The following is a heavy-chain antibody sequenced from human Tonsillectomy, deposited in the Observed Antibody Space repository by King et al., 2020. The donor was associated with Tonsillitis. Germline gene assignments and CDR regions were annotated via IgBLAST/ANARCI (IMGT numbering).Heavy chain of an antibody. CDR1: GFSLNTSGVG. Sequence: TLKESGPTLVKPPQTLTLTCTFSGFSLNTSGVGVGWIRQPPGKALEWLAVIYWNEDNRYSPSLESRLTITKDTSKNQVVLTMTKMVPVDTATYFCAHTRDGYNPNPYDYWGQGTLVTVSS. D-gene: IGHD5-24*01. CDR2: IYWNEDN. V-gene: IGHV2-5*01. J-gene: IGHJ4*02. CDR3: AHTRDGYNPNPYDY.